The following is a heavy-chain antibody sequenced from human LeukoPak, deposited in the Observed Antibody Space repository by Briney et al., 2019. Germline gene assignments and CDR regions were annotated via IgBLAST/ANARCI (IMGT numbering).Heavy chain of an antibody. Sequence: PSETLSLTCAVYGGSFSGYCWSWLRQPPGKGLEWIGEINHSGSTNYNPSLKSRVTISVDTSKNQFSLKLSSVTAADTAVYYCARAPIYYYGSGRYIDYWGQGTLVTVSS. J-gene: IGHJ4*02. CDR2: INHSGST. D-gene: IGHD3-10*01. CDR1: GGSFSGYC. CDR3: ARAPIYYYGSGRYIDY. V-gene: IGHV4-34*01.